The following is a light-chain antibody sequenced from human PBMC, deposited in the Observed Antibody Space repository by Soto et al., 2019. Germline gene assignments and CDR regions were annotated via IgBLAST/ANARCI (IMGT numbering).Light chain of an antibody. V-gene: IGKV1-5*01. Sequence: DIQMTQSPSTLSASVGDRVTITCRASQSISSWLAWYQQKPGKAPKLLIYDASSLESGVQSRFSGSGSGTEFTLTISSLQPDDFAPYYCQESNSYPPWTFGQGTKVEIK. CDR2: DAS. CDR1: QSISSW. CDR3: QESNSYPPWT. J-gene: IGKJ1*01.